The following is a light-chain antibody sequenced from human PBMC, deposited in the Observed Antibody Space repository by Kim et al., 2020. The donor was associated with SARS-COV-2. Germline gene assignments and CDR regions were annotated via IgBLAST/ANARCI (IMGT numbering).Light chain of an antibody. CDR1: KLGDKY. J-gene: IGLJ1*01. CDR2: QDS. Sequence: SVSPVQTASITCSGDKLGDKYACWYQQKPGQSPVLVIYQDSKRPSGIPERFSGSNSGNTATLTISRTQAMDEADYYCQAWGSSTAVFGTGTKVTVL. V-gene: IGLV3-1*01. CDR3: QAWGSSTAV.